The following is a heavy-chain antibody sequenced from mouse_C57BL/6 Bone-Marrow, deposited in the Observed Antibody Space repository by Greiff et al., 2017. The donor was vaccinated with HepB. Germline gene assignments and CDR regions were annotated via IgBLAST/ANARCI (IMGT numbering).Heavy chain of an antibody. D-gene: IGHD1-1*01. CDR3: ARDLITTVYYYAMDY. V-gene: IGHV5-4*01. CDR2: ISDGGSYT. J-gene: IGHJ4*01. CDR1: GFTFSSYA. Sequence: EVKLVESGGGLVKPGGSLKLSCAASGFTFSSYAMSWVRQTPEKRLEWVATISDGGSYTYYPDNVKGRFTISRDNAKNNLYLQMSHLKSEDTAMYYCARDLITTVYYYAMDYWGQGTSVTVSS.